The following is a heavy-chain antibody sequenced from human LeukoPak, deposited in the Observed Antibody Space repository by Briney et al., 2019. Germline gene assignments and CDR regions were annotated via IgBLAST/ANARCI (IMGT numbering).Heavy chain of an antibody. J-gene: IGHJ5*02. Sequence: PGGSLRLSCEVTGFIFSNSWMSWVRQAPGKGLEWVASIKEDGTEKHYADSLKDRFTISRDNARNSLYLHMRSLRAEDTAVFYCATDVGPKWALLRRFDLWGQGTLVTVSS. CDR3: ATDVGPKWALLRRFDL. D-gene: IGHD1-26*01. V-gene: IGHV3-7*01. CDR1: GFIFSNSW. CDR2: IKEDGTEK.